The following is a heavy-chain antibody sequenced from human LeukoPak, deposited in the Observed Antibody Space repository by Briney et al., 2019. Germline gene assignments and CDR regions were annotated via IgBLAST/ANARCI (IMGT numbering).Heavy chain of an antibody. V-gene: IGHV3-23*01. Sequence: GGSLRLSCAASGFTFSSYAMNWVRQAPGKGLEWVSAISGSGGSTFYADSVKGRFTISRDSSKNTLYLQTNSLRAEDTAVYYCTTHLYCSSTSCYGLTGRYYYYYYMDVWGKGTTVTVSS. CDR2: ISGSGGST. CDR1: GFTFSSYA. D-gene: IGHD2-2*01. J-gene: IGHJ6*03. CDR3: TTHLYCSSTSCYGLTGRYYYYYYMDV.